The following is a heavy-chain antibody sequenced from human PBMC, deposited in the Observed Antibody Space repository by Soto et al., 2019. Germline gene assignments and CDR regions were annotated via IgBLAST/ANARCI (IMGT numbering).Heavy chain of an antibody. V-gene: IGHV1-18*01. D-gene: IGHD4-17*01. Sequence: QVQLVQSGAEVKKPRASVKVSCKASGYPFGGYAIGWVRQAPGQGLEWMGWVSAHTGDSGYAQRFQGRVTLTTETSTRTAYMELRGLRSDDTAVYYCARPSTSYGDYGWALAYWGQGTLVTVSS. CDR1: GYPFGGYA. J-gene: IGHJ4*02. CDR3: ARPSTSYGDYGWALAY. CDR2: VSAHTGDS.